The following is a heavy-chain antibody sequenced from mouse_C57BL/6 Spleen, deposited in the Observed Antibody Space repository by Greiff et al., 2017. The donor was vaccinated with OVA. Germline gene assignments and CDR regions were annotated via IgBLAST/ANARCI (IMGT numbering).Heavy chain of an antibody. D-gene: IGHD2-4*01. CDR3: ARKGDYLNYCDY. V-gene: IGHV1-82*01. CDR1: GYAFSSSW. J-gene: IGHJ2*01. Sequence: QVQLQQSGPELVKPGASVKISCKASGYAFSSSWMNWVKQRPGKGLEWIGRIYPGDGATNYNGKFKGKATLTADKSSSTAYMQLSSLTSEDSAVYFCARKGDYLNYCDYWGQGTTLTVSS. CDR2: IYPGDGAT.